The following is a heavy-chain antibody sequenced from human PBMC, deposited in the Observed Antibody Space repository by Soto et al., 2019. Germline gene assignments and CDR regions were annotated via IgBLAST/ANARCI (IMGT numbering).Heavy chain of an antibody. CDR1: GFTFSSYA. CDR3: AKDESRRNRGYFDL. CDR2: ISGSGGST. Sequence: EVQLLGSGGGLVQPGGSLRLSCAASGFTFSSYAMSWVRQAPGKGLEWVSAISGSGGSTYYADSVKGRFTISRDNSKTTLYLQMNSLRVEDTAVYYCAKDESRRNRGYFDLWGRGTLVTVSS. D-gene: IGHD4-4*01. J-gene: IGHJ2*01. V-gene: IGHV3-23*01.